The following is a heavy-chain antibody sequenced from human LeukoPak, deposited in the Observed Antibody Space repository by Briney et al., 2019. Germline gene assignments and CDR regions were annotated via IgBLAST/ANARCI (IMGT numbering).Heavy chain of an antibody. CDR1: GGSINNYY. CDR3: ARGSLVIFDY. CDR2: IYYTGSS. V-gene: IGHV4-59*01. D-gene: IGHD3-22*01. J-gene: IGHJ4*02. Sequence: KPSETLSLTCTVSGGSINNYYWSWIRQPPGKGLEWIGYIYYTGSSNYNPSLKSRLTMSVDTSKNQFSLKLSSVTAADTAVYYCARGSLVIFDYWGQGALVTVSS.